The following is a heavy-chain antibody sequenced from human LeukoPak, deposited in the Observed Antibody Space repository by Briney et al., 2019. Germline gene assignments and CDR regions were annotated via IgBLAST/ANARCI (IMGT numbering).Heavy chain of an antibody. V-gene: IGHV1-69*06. J-gene: IGHJ4*02. CDR1: GGTFINYA. CDR3: ATVSVRLTAILRYFDY. D-gene: IGHD2-21*02. CDR2: IIPMFGTA. Sequence: ASVKVSCKASGGTFINYAITWVRQAPGQGLEWMGGIIPMFGTASYAQKFQGRVTITADKSTSAAYMELSSLRSGDTAVYYCATVSVRLTAILRYFDYWGQGTLVTVSS.